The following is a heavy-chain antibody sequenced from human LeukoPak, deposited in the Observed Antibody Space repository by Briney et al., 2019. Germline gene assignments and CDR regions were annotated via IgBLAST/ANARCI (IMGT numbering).Heavy chain of an antibody. J-gene: IGHJ6*02. D-gene: IGHD2-2*01. CDR1: GFTFSSYG. CDR2: IWYDGSNK. CDR3: ARDGIVVVPAALGRYYYYGMDV. V-gene: IGHV3-33*01. Sequence: GGSLRLSCAASGFTFSSYGMHWVRQAPGKGLEWVAVIWYDGSNKYYADSVKGRFTISRDNSKNTLYLQMNSLRAEDTAVYYCARDGIVVVPAALGRYYYYGMDVWGQGTTVTVSS.